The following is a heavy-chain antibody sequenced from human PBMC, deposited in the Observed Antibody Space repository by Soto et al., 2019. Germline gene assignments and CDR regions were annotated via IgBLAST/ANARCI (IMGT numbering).Heavy chain of an antibody. Sequence: EVQLVESGGGLVQPGGSLRLSCAASGFTFSNYWVHGVRQAPGKGLMCVSRINSDGTTINYADSVEGRFTISRDNAKNTLFLQMNSLRVEDTAVYYCARAGWYSFDYGGQGTLVTVSS. CDR1: GFTFSNYW. J-gene: IGHJ4*02. CDR3: ARAGWYSFDY. D-gene: IGHD6-19*01. CDR2: INSDGTTI. V-gene: IGHV3-74*01.